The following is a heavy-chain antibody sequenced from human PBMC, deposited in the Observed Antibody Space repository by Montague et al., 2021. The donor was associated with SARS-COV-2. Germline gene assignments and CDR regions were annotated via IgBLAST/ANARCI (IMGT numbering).Heavy chain of an antibody. V-gene: IGHV4-59*08. D-gene: IGHD3-16*01. CDR2: IYYSGTT. J-gene: IGHJ4*02. Sequence: SETLSLTCTVSGGSISGYFWSWIRQSPGKGLEWIGQIYYSGTTKYNPALKSRVAISLETSKNQFSLKLNSVTAADTAAYYCAATGYVASGKYDFWGQGTWVTVSS. CDR1: GGSISGYF. CDR3: AATGYVASGKYDF.